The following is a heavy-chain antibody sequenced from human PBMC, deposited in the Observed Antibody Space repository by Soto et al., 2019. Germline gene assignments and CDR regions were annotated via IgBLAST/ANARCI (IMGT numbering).Heavy chain of an antibody. J-gene: IGHJ2*01. D-gene: IGHD5-12*01. CDR1: GYDFSNSW. CDR2: IYPGSSDT. Sequence: PGESLKISCDCFGYDFSNSWIGWVRQMPGKGLEWMGIIYPGSSDTRYSPSFQGQVIISADKSISTVFLQWNSLKASDTAKYFCERSGFYWYFDLWGRGTLVNVSS. V-gene: IGHV5-51*01. CDR3: ERSGFYWYFDL.